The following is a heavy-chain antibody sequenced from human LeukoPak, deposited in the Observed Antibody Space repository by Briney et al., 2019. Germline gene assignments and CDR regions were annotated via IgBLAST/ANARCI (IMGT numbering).Heavy chain of an antibody. J-gene: IGHJ4*02. V-gene: IGHV4-34*01. D-gene: IGHD6-19*01. CDR3: ARGSGWFFY. Sequence: PSETLSLTCAVYGGSFSGYYWSWIRQPPGKGLEWIGEINHSGSTNYNPSLKSRVTISVDTSKNQCSLKLSSVTAADTAVYYCARGSGWFFYWGQGALVSVSS. CDR1: GGSFSGYY. CDR2: INHSGST.